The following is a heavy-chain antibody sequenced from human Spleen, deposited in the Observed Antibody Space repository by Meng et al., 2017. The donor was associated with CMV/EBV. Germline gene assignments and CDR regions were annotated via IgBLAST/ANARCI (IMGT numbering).Heavy chain of an antibody. J-gene: IGHJ4*02. V-gene: IGHV3-13*01. CDR3: ARARPPTHFDY. CDR2: IGTVGDT. CDR1: GFTFSTYD. Sequence: GEALRISCTASGFTFSTYDFHWVRQPTGKGLEWVSSIGTVGDTYSIGSVKGRFIISREDAKNSVHLQMNGLRDGDTGLYYCARARPPTHFDYWGQGALVTVSS.